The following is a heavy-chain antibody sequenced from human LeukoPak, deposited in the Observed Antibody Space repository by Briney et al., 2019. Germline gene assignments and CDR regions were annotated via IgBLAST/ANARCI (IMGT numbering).Heavy chain of an antibody. CDR1: GFTFSSYA. J-gene: IGHJ4*02. Sequence: GRSLRLSCAASGFTFSSYAMHWVRQAPGKGLEWVAVISYDGSNKYYADSVKGRFTISRDNSKNTLYLQMNSLRAEDTAVYYCARSMVRGVILFRGYFAYWGQGTLVTVSS. V-gene: IGHV3-30-3*01. CDR3: ARSMVRGVILFRGYFAY. D-gene: IGHD3-10*01. CDR2: ISYDGSNK.